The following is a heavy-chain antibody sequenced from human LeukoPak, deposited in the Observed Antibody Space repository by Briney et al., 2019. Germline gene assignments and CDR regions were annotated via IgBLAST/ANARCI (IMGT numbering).Heavy chain of an antibody. CDR2: INHSGST. Sequence: SETLSLTCTVSGGSISSNSYYWAWIRQPPGKGLEWIGEINHSGSTNYNPSLKSRVTISVDTSKNQFSLKLSSVTAADTAVYYCARGAPWSVLLGNLDYWGQGTLVTVSS. V-gene: IGHV4-39*07. J-gene: IGHJ4*02. CDR1: GGSISSNSYY. CDR3: ARGAPWSVLLGNLDY. D-gene: IGHD2-15*01.